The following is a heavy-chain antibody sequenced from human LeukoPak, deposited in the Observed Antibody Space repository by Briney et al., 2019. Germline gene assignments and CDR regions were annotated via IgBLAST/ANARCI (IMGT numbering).Heavy chain of an antibody. Sequence: GGSLRLSCAASGLTFSSSWMHWVRQAPGEGLVWVSRINNDGSGTNYADSVRGRFTISRDNAKNTLYLQMNSLKAEDTAVYYCTRIVVGGNRAFDIWGRGTMVTVSS. D-gene: IGHD6-19*01. CDR1: GLTFSSSW. V-gene: IGHV3-74*01. J-gene: IGHJ3*02. CDR2: INNDGSGT. CDR3: TRIVVGGNRAFDI.